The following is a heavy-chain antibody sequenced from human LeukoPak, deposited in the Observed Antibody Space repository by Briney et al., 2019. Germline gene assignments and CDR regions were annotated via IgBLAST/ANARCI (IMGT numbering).Heavy chain of an antibody. CDR2: FDPEDGET. Sequence: ASVKVSCKVSGYTLTELSMHWGRQAPGKGLEWMGGFDPEDGETIYAQKFQGRVTMTEDTSTDTAYMELSSLRSEDTAVYYCATYEWELFNYGMDVWGQGTTVTVSS. J-gene: IGHJ6*02. V-gene: IGHV1-24*01. CDR1: GYTLTELS. CDR3: ATYEWELFNYGMDV. D-gene: IGHD1-26*01.